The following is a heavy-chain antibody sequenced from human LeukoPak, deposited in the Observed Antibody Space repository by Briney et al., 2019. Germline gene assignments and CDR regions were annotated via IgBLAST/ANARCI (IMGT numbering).Heavy chain of an antibody. J-gene: IGHJ4*02. D-gene: IGHD3-22*01. V-gene: IGHV1-2*04. CDR3: ARSGDDSSGYSY. CDR2: INPNSGGT. Sequence: ASVKVSCKASGYTFTGYYMHWVRRAPGQGLEWMGWINPNSGGTNYAQKFQGWVTMTRDTSISTAYMELSRLRSDDTAVYYCARSGDDSSGYSYWGQGTLVTVSS. CDR1: GYTFTGYY.